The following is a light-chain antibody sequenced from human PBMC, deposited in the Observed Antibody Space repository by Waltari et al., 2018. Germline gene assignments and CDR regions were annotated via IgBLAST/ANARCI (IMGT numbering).Light chain of an antibody. CDR1: QSVSRF. CDR3: QKYDRLPAT. J-gene: IGKJ1*01. CDR2: GAS. V-gene: IGKV3-20*01. Sequence: ELVLSHSPGTMPLSTRERGTLSCRDSQSVSRFLAWYQQKPGQAPRLLIYGASTRATGIPDRFSGSGSGTDCSLTISRLEPEDFAVYYCQKYDRLPATFGQGTKVEIK.